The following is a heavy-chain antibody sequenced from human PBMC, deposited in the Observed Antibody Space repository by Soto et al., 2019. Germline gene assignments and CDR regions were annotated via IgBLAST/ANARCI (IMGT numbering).Heavy chain of an antibody. J-gene: IGHJ3*02. V-gene: IGHV3-66*01. Sequence: EVQLVESGGGLVQPGGSLRLSCAASGFTVTTNYMSWVRQPPGKGLEWVSVVYSGGSTYYADSVKGRFTVSRDNSKNTLYLQINSLRAEDTAVYYCARDFSGKNDAFHIWGQGTVVTVSS. CDR1: GFTVTTNY. D-gene: IGHD3-10*01. CDR2: VYSGGST. CDR3: ARDFSGKNDAFHI.